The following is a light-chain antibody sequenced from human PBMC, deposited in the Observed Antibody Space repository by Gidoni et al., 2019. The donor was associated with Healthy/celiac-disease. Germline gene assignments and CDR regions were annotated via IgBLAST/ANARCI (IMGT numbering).Light chain of an antibody. Sequence: IVMTQSPATLSVSPGERATLSCRASQSVSSNLAWYQQKPGQAPRLLIYGASTRATGIPARFGGSGSGTEFTLAISSQQSEDFAVYYCQQYNNWPVAFGQGTKVEIK. CDR3: QQYNNWPVA. J-gene: IGKJ1*01. V-gene: IGKV3-15*01. CDR2: GAS. CDR1: QSVSSN.